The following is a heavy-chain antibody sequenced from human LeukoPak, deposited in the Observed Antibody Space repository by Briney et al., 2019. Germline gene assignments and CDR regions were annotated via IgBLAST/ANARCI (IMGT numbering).Heavy chain of an antibody. Sequence: ASVKVSCKASGYTFTSYCISWVRQAAGQGLEWMGWISAYNGNTNYAQKLQGRVTMITDPSTSTAYMELRSLRSDETAVYYCARQPFRYGSGSYYPYYFDYWGQGTLVTVSS. CDR1: GYTFTSYC. CDR2: ISAYNGNT. D-gene: IGHD3-10*01. V-gene: IGHV1-18*01. J-gene: IGHJ4*02. CDR3: ARQPFRYGSGSYYPYYFDY.